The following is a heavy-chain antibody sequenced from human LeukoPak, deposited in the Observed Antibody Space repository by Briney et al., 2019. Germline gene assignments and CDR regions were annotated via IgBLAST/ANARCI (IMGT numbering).Heavy chain of an antibody. CDR3: ARGLGGSYYLPFDY. CDR1: GYTFTSYD. J-gene: IGHJ4*02. Sequence: ALVKVSCKASGYTFTSYDINSVRQATGQGLEWMGRMNLNNGNTGYAQKFQGRVTMTSDTSISTAYMELSSLTSEDTAVYYCARGLGGSYYLPFDYWGQGTLVTVSS. V-gene: IGHV1-8*01. CDR2: MNLNNGNT. D-gene: IGHD1-26*01.